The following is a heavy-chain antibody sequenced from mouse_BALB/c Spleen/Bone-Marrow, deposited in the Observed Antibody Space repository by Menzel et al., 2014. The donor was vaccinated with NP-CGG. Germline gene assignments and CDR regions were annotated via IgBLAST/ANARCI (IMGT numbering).Heavy chain of an antibody. CDR3: ARASVVPYYFDF. D-gene: IGHD1-1*01. Sequence: QLQQSGAELMKPGASVKISCKATGYTFSNYWIDWVKQRPGHGLEWIGEILPGSGTANYNEKFKGKATFTADTSSNTAYMQLSSLTSEDSALYYCARASVVPYYFDFWGQGTTLTVSS. CDR2: ILPGSGTA. J-gene: IGHJ2*01. CDR1: GYTFSNYW. V-gene: IGHV1-9*01.